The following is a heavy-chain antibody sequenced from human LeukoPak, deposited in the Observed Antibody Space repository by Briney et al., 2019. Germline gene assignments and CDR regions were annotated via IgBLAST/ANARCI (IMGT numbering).Heavy chain of an antibody. CDR1: GYTLTELS. CDR2: FDPEDGET. CDR3: GTARSLARVWQQLVWVY. J-gene: IGHJ4*02. V-gene: IGHV1-24*01. Sequence: ASVKVSCKLSGYTLTELSMHWVRRALGKGRERMGGFDPEDGETIYAQKFQGRVTMTEDTSTDPAYMELSSLRSEETAVYYCGTARSLARVWQQLVWVYWGEGKLGTVSS. D-gene: IGHD6-13*01.